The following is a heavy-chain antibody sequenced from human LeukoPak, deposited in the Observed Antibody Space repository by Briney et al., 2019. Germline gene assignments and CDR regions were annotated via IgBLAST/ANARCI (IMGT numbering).Heavy chain of an antibody. CDR1: GFTFDDYA. V-gene: IGHV3-9*01. D-gene: IGHD4-17*01. J-gene: IGHJ4*02. CDR3: AKDSSTVITMEGFDC. Sequence: GRSLRLSCAASGFTFDDYAMHWVRQAPGKGLEWVSGISWNSGSIGYADSVKGRFTISRDNAKNSLYLQMNSLRAEDTALYYCAKDSSTVITMEGFDCWGQGTLVTVSS. CDR2: ISWNSGSI.